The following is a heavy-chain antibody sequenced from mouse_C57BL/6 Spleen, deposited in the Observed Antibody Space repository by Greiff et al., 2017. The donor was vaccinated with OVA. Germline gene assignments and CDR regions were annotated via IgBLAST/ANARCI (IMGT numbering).Heavy chain of an antibody. D-gene: IGHD1-1*01. CDR2: IYPSDSET. CDR1: GYTFTSYW. CDR3: ARPYYYGSSLYYFDY. V-gene: IGHV1-61*01. J-gene: IGHJ2*01. Sequence: VQLQQPGAELVRPGSSVKLSCKASGYTFTSYWMDWVKQRPGQGLEWIGNIYPSDSETNYNQKFKDKATLTVDKSSSTAYMQLSSLTSEDSAVYYCARPYYYGSSLYYFDYWGQGTTLTVSS.